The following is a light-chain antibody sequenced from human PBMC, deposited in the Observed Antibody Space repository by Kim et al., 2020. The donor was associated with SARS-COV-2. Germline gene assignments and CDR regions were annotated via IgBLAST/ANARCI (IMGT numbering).Light chain of an antibody. V-gene: IGKV1-5*03. Sequence: DIQMTQSPSTLAASVGDRVTITCRANQNINSWLAWYQQKPGTAPKLLIYKTTLLHTGVPSRFSGGGSGTYFTLTIVGLQPDDFATYYCQQYDSPLYTFGQGTKVDIK. CDR2: KTT. CDR3: QQYDSPLYT. J-gene: IGKJ2*01. CDR1: QNINSW.